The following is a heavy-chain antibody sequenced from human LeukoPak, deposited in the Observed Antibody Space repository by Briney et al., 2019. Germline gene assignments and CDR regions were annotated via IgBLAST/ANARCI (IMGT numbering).Heavy chain of an antibody. D-gene: IGHD5-18*01. J-gene: IGHJ3*02. CDR1: GXSISSSRDY. V-gene: IGHV4-39*01. Sequence: SETLSLTCTVSGXSISSSRDYWDWIRQPPGKGLEWIGNIYYSGSTYYSPSLKSRVTISVDTSKNQFSLKLSSVTAADTAVYSCARHVQDTTLVPDAFDIWGQGTMVTVSS. CDR3: ARHVQDTTLVPDAFDI. CDR2: IYYSGST.